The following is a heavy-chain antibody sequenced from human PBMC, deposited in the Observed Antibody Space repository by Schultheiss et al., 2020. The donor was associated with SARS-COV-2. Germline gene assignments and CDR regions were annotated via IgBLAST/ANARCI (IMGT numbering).Heavy chain of an antibody. D-gene: IGHD1-1*01. CDR2: IKSKTDGGTI. V-gene: IGHV3-15*07. CDR1: GFTFTNVW. Sequence: GGSLRLSCAASGFTFTNVWMNWVRQAPGKGLEWVGRIKSKTDGGTIDYAAPVKGRFTISRDDSKTTLYLQMNSLKTEDTAIYYCTPQLGPFYYYYYLDVWGKGTTVTVSS. J-gene: IGHJ6*03. CDR3: TPQLGPFYYYYYLDV.